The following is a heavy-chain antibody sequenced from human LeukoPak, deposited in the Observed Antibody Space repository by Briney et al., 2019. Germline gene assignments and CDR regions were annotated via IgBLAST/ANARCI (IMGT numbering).Heavy chain of an antibody. CDR2: ISDSGGST. J-gene: IGHJ4*02. V-gene: IGHV3-23*01. D-gene: IGHD3-10*01. CDR3: AKDLGVVVRGVHY. CDR1: GFTFSSYA. Sequence: GGSLRLSCAASGFTFSSYAMSWARQAPGKGLEWVAAISDSGGSTYYADSVRGRLTLSRDNSKNTLYLQMNSLRAEDTAVYYWAKDLGVVVRGVHYWGQGTLVTVSS.